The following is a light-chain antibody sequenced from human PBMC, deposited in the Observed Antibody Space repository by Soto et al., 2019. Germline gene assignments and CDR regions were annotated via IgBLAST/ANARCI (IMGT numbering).Light chain of an antibody. J-gene: IGKJ3*01. V-gene: IGKV3-11*01. Sequence: ELELTQSPAALSLSLGARGTLSCRTSQSISSYLAWYQPKPGQAPRLLIYDATNRATGIPARFSGGGSGTYFTLTISSLEPEDFAVYYCQQRSNWPSFGPGTKVDIK. CDR1: QSISSY. CDR3: QQRSNWPS. CDR2: DAT.